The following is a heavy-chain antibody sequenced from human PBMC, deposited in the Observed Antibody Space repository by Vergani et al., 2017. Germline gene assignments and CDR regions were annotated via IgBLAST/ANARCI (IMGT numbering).Heavy chain of an antibody. CDR3: ARDSSGWYGNGMDV. CDR2: ISSSSSYI. V-gene: IGHV3-21*01. Sequence: EVQLVESGGGLVKPGGSLRLSCAASGFTFSSYSMNWVRQAPGKGLEWVSSISSSSSYIYYADSVKGRFTISRDNAKNSLYLQMNSVRAEDTAVYYCARDSSGWYGNGMDVWGQGTTVTVYS. CDR1: GFTFSSYS. J-gene: IGHJ6*02. D-gene: IGHD6-19*01.